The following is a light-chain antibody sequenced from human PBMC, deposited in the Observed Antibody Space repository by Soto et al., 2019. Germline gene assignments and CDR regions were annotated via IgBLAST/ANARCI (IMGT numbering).Light chain of an antibody. CDR2: AAS. CDR1: QGIRND. V-gene: IGKV1-6*01. J-gene: IGKJ3*01. CDR3: LHDYNCL. Sequence: AIQMTQSPPSLSASVGDRVTITCLASQGIRNDLGCYQQKPGKAPKLLIYAASSLQSGVPSRFSGSGSGTDFTLTIRSLQPEDFATHYCLHDYNCLFGPGTKVDIK.